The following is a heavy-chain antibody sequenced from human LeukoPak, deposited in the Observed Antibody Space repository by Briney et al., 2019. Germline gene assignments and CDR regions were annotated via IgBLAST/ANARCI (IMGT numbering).Heavy chain of an antibody. J-gene: IGHJ4*02. CDR3: ARFLPDYGGTN. V-gene: IGHV4-59*12. CDR2: IYYSGST. CDR1: GGSISSYY. D-gene: IGHD4-23*01. Sequence: SETLSLTCTVSGGSISSYYWSWIRQPPGKGLEWIGYIYYSGSTYYNPSLKSRVTISVDTSKNQFSLKLSSVTAADTAVYYCARFLPDYGGTNWGQGTLVTVSS.